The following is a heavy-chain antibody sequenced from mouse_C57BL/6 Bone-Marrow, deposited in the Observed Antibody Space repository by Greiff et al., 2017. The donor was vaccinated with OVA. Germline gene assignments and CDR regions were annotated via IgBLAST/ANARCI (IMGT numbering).Heavy chain of an antibody. CDR3: ARVPLYYGSILYWYFDV. V-gene: IGHV5-16*01. CDR2: INYDGSST. D-gene: IGHD1-1*01. Sequence: DVKLVESEGGLVQPGSSMKLSCTASGFTFSDYYMAWVRQVPEKGLEWVANINYDGSSTYYLDSLKSRFIISRDNAKNILYLQMSSLKSEDTATYYCARVPLYYGSILYWYFDVWGTGTTVTVSS. J-gene: IGHJ1*03. CDR1: GFTFSDYY.